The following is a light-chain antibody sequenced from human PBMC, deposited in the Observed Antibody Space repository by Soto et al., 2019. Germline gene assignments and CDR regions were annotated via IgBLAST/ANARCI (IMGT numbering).Light chain of an antibody. CDR3: AAWDDSLSVNYV. CDR2: RNN. V-gene: IGLV1-47*01. CDR1: SSNIGSNY. Sequence: QSVLTQPPSESGTPGQRVTISCSGSSSNIGSNYVYWYQQLPGTAPKLLIYRNNQRPSGVPDRFSGSKSVTSASLAISGLRSEDEADYYCAAWDDSLSVNYVFGTGTKVTVL. J-gene: IGLJ1*01.